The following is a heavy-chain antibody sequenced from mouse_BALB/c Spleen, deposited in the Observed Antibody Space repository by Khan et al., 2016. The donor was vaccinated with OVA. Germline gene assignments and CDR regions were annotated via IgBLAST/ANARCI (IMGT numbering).Heavy chain of an antibody. J-gene: IGHJ4*01. Sequence: EVELVEAGPGLVKPSQSLSLTCTVTGYSITCDYAWNWIRQFPGNKLEWMGYISSTGGTSYNPSLKSRISVTRDTSKDQLFLQLKSVTTKDTATYYCARSLYFSFGYALVCWGRGTSVTVSS. D-gene: IGHD2-12*01. CDR1: GYSITCDYA. CDR2: ISSTGGT. CDR3: ARSLYFSFGYALVC. V-gene: IGHV3-2*02.